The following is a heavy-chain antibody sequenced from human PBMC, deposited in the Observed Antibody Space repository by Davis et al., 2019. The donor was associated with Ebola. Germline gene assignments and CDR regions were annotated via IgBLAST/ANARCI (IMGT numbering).Heavy chain of an antibody. CDR2: SIPLFGTA. J-gene: IGHJ5*02. Sequence: SVKVSCKASGGTFSTYAVSWVRQAPGQGLEWMGASIPLFGTANYAQKFHARVTLAVDESTSTAYMELSSLRPDDTAVYYCARGGGGDSSGFQTWFHPWGQGTLVTVSS. CDR1: GGTFSTYA. CDR3: ARGGGGDSSGFQTWFHP. V-gene: IGHV1-69*13. D-gene: IGHD3-22*01.